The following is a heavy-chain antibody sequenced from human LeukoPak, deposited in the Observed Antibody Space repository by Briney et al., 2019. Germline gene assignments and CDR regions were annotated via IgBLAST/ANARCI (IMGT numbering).Heavy chain of an antibody. CDR3: ARGTLWFGENFNWFDP. CDR2: IYYSGST. Sequence: SETLSLTCTVSGGSISSSSYYWGWIRQPPGKGLEWIGYIYYSGSTYYNPSLKSRVTISVDTSKNQFSLKLSSVTAADTAVYYCARGTLWFGENFNWFDPWGQGTLVTVSS. J-gene: IGHJ5*02. D-gene: IGHD3-10*01. V-gene: IGHV4-30-4*08. CDR1: GGSISSSSYY.